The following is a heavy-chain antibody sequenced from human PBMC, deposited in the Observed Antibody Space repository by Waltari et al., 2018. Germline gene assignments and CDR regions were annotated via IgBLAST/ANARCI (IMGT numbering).Heavy chain of an antibody. Sequence: QVQLQESGPGLVTPSATLSLTCTVSGGSISSSYWSWIRQPPGKGLEWIGYIYYSGITNYNPSLKSRVTISVDTSKNQFSLKLSSVTAADTAVYYCARETWGSSGWFDPWGQGTLVTVSS. CDR1: GGSISSSY. CDR2: IYYSGIT. J-gene: IGHJ5*02. V-gene: IGHV4-59*01. CDR3: ARETWGSSGWFDP. D-gene: IGHD6-6*01.